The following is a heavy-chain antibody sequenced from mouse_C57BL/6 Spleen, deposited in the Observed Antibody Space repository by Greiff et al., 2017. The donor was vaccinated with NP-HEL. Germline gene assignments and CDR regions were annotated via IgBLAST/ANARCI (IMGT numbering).Heavy chain of an antibody. CDR3: ARGSFYVCGSGTSPMDY. D-gene: IGHD1-1*01. CDR2: ISSGSSTI. Sequence: DVKLVESGGGLVKPGGSLKLSCAASGFTFSDYGMHWVRQAPEKGLEWVAYISSGSSTIYYADTVKGRFTISRDNAKNTRFLQMTSLRSEDTAMYYCARGSFYVCGSGTSPMDYWGQGTSVTVSA. V-gene: IGHV5-17*01. J-gene: IGHJ4*01. CDR1: GFTFSDYG.